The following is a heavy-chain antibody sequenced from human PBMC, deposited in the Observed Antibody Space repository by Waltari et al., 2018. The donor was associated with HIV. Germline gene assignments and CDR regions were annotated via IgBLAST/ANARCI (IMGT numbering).Heavy chain of an antibody. Sequence: QVQLQESGPGLVKPSETLSLSCIVSHDSVTNNYYYWAWIRQSPGKGLEGIGSLYYRGIPFSNPALRSRVAMSLDTSRNQFSLNLTSVTVADTAFYYCARSPFTNVASTRKLGWLDPWGQGKLVTVSS. CDR3: ARSPFTNVASTRKLGWLDP. D-gene: IGHD3-16*01. CDR1: HDSVTNNYYY. V-gene: IGHV4-39*01. CDR2: LYYRGIP. J-gene: IGHJ5*02.